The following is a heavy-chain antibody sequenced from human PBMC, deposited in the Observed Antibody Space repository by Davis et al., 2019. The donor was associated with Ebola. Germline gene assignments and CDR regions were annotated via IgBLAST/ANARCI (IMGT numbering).Heavy chain of an antibody. D-gene: IGHD6-25*01. Sequence: HPQTLSLTCAISGDSVYSGGWNWIRQSPSRCLEWLGRTYYSSKWYNDYAVSVKSRISINADTSKNQFSLQLNSVTPEDTAVYYCAKGWQRTGIDVWGIGTAVNVSS. CDR2: TYYSSKWYN. CDR3: AKGWQRTGIDV. CDR1: GDSVYSGG. J-gene: IGHJ6*04. V-gene: IGHV6-1*01.